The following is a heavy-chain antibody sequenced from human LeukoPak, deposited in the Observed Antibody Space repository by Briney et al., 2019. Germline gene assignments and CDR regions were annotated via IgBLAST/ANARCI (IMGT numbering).Heavy chain of an antibody. CDR1: GGTFSSYA. D-gene: IGHD3-9*01. V-gene: IGHV1-69*13. CDR2: IIPIFGTA. CDR3: ARYVRVHYDILTGYYTLDY. J-gene: IGHJ4*02. Sequence: SVKVSCKASGGTFSSYAISWVRQAPGQGLEWMGGIIPIFGTANYAQKFQGRVTITADESTSTAYMELSSLRSEDTAVYYCARYVRVHYDILTGYYTLDYWGQGTLVTVSS.